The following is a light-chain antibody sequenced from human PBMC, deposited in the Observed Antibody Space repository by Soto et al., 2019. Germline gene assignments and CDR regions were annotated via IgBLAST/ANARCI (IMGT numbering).Light chain of an antibody. CDR1: QSISSDH. CDR2: GAS. V-gene: IGKV3-20*01. J-gene: IGKJ5*01. Sequence: EIVLTQSPGILSLSPGERATLACRASQSISSDHLAWYQQRPGQSPRLLIFGASTRATGIPARFSGGGSGTEFTLTISRLEPEDFAVYYCQQYGSPPITFGQGTRLEI. CDR3: QQYGSPPIT.